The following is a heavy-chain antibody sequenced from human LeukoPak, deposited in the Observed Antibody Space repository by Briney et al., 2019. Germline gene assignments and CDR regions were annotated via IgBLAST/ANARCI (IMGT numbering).Heavy chain of an antibody. CDR3: AKDGDAYVEYYYYYMDV. V-gene: IGHV3-33*06. D-gene: IGHD4-17*01. J-gene: IGHJ6*03. CDR1: GFTFSNYC. Sequence: AESLRLSCVLSGFTFSNYCMHWVRQPPGKGLEWVGLIWHDGSNKYYADSVRGRVTISRDNSKNTLYLQMNSLTAEDTGVYYCAKDGDAYVEYYYYYMDVWGKGTTVTVSS. CDR2: IWHDGSNK.